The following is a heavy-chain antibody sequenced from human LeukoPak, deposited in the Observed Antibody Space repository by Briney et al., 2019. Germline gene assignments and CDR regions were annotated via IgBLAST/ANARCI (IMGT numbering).Heavy chain of an antibody. CDR1: GGSISSYY. D-gene: IGHD6-13*01. V-gene: IGHV4-59*08. CDR3: ARLTPAAAAFDY. Sequence: SETLSLTCTVYGGSISSYYWSWIRQPPGKGLEWIGYIYYSGSTNYNPSLKSRVTISVDTSKNQFSLKLSSVTAADTAVYYCARLTPAAAAFDYWGQETLVTVSS. CDR2: IYYSGST. J-gene: IGHJ4*02.